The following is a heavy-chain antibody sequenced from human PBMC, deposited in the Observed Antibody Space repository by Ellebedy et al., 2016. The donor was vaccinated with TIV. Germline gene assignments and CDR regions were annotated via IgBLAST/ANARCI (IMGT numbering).Heavy chain of an antibody. CDR1: GFTFSSYA. CDR2: ISGSGGST. J-gene: IGHJ4*02. D-gene: IGHD3-22*01. Sequence: GESLKISCAASGFTFSSYAMSWVRQAPGKGLEWVSAISGSGGSTYYADSVKGRLTISRDNSKNTLYLQMNSLRAEDTAVYYCAKDQYYDSSAADYWGQGTLVTVSS. V-gene: IGHV3-23*01. CDR3: AKDQYYDSSAADY.